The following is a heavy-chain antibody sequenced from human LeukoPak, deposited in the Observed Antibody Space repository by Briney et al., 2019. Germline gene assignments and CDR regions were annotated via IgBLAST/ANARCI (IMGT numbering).Heavy chain of an antibody. V-gene: IGHV3-30*04. Sequence: GGSLRLSCAASGFTFSSYAMHWVRQAPGKGLEWVAVISYDGSNKYYADSVKGRFTISRDNSKNTLYLQMNSLRAEDTAVYYRARTGGEDYDFWSGYYTGRAFDIWGQGTMVTVSS. D-gene: IGHD3-3*01. CDR2: ISYDGSNK. CDR1: GFTFSSYA. J-gene: IGHJ3*02. CDR3: ARTGGEDYDFWSGYYTGRAFDI.